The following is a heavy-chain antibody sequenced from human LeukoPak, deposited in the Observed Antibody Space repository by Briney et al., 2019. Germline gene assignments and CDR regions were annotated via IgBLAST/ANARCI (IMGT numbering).Heavy chain of an antibody. D-gene: IGHD4-17*01. CDR2: ISGSSYYI. Sequence: GGSLRLSCAASGFTFSSYSMNWVRQAPGKGLEWVSSISGSSYYIYYADSVKGRFTISRDNAKNSLYLQMNSLRAEDTAVYYCAKDRGFGDYTRVDDAFDIWGQGTMVTVSS. V-gene: IGHV3-21*04. CDR3: AKDRGFGDYTRVDDAFDI. J-gene: IGHJ3*02. CDR1: GFTFSSYS.